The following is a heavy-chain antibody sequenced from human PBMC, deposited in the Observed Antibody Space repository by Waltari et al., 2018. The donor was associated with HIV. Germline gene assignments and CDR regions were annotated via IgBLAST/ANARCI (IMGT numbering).Heavy chain of an antibody. CDR2: IYSGGST. V-gene: IGHV3-53*02. J-gene: IGHJ3*02. CDR1: GFTVGGNH. D-gene: IGHD3-22*01. Sequence: EVQLVETGGGLIQPGGSLRLSCAHSGFTVGGNHMRWVRQAPGKGLEWVSVIYSGGSTYYADSVKGRFTISRDNSKNTLYLQMNSLRAEDTAVYYCARDLYDRDAFDIWGQGTMVTVSS. CDR3: ARDLYDRDAFDI.